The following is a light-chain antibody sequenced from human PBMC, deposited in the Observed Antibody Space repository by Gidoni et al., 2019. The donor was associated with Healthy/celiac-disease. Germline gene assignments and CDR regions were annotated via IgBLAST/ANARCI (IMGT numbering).Light chain of an antibody. CDR2: AAS. CDR3: QKYNSAPLT. V-gene: IGKV1-27*01. J-gene: IGKJ4*01. Sequence: DIQITQSPSSLSASVGDRVTITCRASHGISNYLAWYQQKPGKIPKLLIYAASTMQSGVPSRFSGSGSGTDFTITISSLQPEDVATYYCQKYNSAPLTFGGGTKVEIK. CDR1: HGISNY.